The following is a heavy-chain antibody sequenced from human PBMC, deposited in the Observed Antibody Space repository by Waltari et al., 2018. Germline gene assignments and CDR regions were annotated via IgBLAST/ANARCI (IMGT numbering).Heavy chain of an antibody. J-gene: IGHJ3*02. CDR1: GYTFTSYA. V-gene: IGHV1-3*01. CDR3: ARVGRDYGDYVSAFDI. D-gene: IGHD4-17*01. Sequence: QVQLVQSGAEVKKPGASVKVSCKASGYTFTSYAMHWVRQATGQRLEWMGWINAGHGNTKISTQFPGRVPLTREHTAGTGFLELSSLRSEDTAVYYCARVGRDYGDYVSAFDIWGQGTMVTVSS. CDR2: INAGHGNT.